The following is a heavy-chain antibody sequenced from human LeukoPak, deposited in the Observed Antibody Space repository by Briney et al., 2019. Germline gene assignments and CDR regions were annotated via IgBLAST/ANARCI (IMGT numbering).Heavy chain of an antibody. D-gene: IGHD7-27*01. CDR1: GYTFTTHG. Sequence: ASVKVSCKASGYTFTTHGINWVRQATGQGLEWLGWMSPNSGDTGYAQKFQGRVTMTSDSSISTAYMELRSLRSEDTAIYYCVRTPPNWGFDYWGQGTLVTVSS. J-gene: IGHJ4*02. CDR2: MSPNSGDT. V-gene: IGHV1-8*01. CDR3: VRTPPNWGFDY.